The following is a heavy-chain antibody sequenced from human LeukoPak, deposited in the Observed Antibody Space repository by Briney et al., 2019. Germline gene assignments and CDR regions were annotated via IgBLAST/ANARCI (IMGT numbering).Heavy chain of an antibody. CDR2: ISGSGGST. D-gene: IGHD3-10*01. J-gene: IGHJ3*02. Sequence: GGSLRLSCAASGFTFSSYAMSWVRQAPGKGLEWVSAISGSGGSTYYADSMKGRFTISRDNSKNTLYLQMNSLRAEDTAVYYCAKEILHYFGSGSYYPSAFDIWGQGTMVTVSS. CDR3: AKEILHYFGSGSYYPSAFDI. CDR1: GFTFSSYA. V-gene: IGHV3-23*01.